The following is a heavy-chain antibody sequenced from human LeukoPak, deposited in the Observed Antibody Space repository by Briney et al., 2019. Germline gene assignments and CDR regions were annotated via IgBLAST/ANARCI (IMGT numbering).Heavy chain of an antibody. CDR3: AKDLDRSSFLYYYYYGMDV. CDR2: ISRSGSYI. V-gene: IGHV3-21*04. Sequence: NPGGSLRLSCAASGFTLSSYSMNWVRQAPGKGLEWVSSISRSGSYISYADSVKGRFTISGDNAKNSPYLQMNSLRAEDTAVYYCAKDLDRSSFLYYYYYGMDVWGQGTTVTVSS. CDR1: GFTLSSYS. D-gene: IGHD6-13*01. J-gene: IGHJ6*02.